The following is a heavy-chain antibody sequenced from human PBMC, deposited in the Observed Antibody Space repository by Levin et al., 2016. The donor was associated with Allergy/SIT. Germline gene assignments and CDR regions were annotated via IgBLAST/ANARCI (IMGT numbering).Heavy chain of an antibody. CDR3: ARGETEYSSSWYYYYYGMDV. CDR1: GYTFISYY. J-gene: IGHJ6*02. CDR2: INPSGGST. D-gene: IGHD6-13*01. Sequence: ASVKVSCKASGYTFISYYMHWVRQAPGQGLEWMGVINPSGGSTSYVQRFHDRVTMTTDTSTSTAYMELRSLRSDDTAVYYCARGETEYSSSWYYYYYGMDVWGQGTTVTVSS. V-gene: IGHV1-46*01.